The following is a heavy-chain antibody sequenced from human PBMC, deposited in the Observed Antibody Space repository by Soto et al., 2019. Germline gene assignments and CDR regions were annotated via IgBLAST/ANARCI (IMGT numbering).Heavy chain of an antibody. V-gene: IGHV1-46*01. CDR1: GYTFTRFY. Sequence: QVQLVQSGAEVKRPGTSVKVSCKASGYTFTRFYMHWLRQAPGQGLEWMGVINPSGGTTTYPQKFQGRVTMTMDTSTSTFYMDLRNLRSEDTAVYHCARASFQYSGMDVWGQGTTVTVSS. J-gene: IGHJ6*02. CDR2: INPSGGTT. CDR3: ARASFQYSGMDV.